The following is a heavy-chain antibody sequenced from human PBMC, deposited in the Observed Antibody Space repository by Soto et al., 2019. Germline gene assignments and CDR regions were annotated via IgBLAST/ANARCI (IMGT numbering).Heavy chain of an antibody. V-gene: IGHV4-38-2*01. CDR2: IYHSGST. J-gene: IGHJ6*02. Sequence: SETLSLTCAVSGYSISSGYYWGWIRRPPGKGLEWIGSIYHSGSTYYNPSLKSRVTISVDTSKNQFSLKLSSVTAADTAVYYCARDCTSTTCYLYYYGMDVWGQGTTVTVSS. CDR3: ARDCTSTTCYLYYYGMDV. CDR1: GYSISSGYY. D-gene: IGHD2-2*01.